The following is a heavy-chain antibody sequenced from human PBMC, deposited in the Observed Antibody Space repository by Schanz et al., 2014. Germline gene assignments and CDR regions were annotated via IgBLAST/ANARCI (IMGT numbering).Heavy chain of an antibody. J-gene: IGHJ4*02. V-gene: IGHV3-21*01. CDR3: VSQTGSPNY. CDR2: ISTSGTYM. D-gene: IGHD6-13*01. Sequence: EVQLVESGGGLVQPGGSLRLSCAASGFTFSSFAMTWVRQAPGRGLEWVSSISTSGTYMYIADSLKGRLTISRDDAKKSMYLQMNNLRVEDTAVYYCVSQTGSPNYWGQGILVTVSS. CDR1: GFTFSSFA.